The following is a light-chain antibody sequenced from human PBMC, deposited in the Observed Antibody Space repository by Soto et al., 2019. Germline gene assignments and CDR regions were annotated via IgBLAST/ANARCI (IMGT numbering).Light chain of an antibody. V-gene: IGLV1-44*01. CDR2: HNN. Sequence: QAVVTQPPSASGTPGQRVTISCSGSSSNIGRYTVSWYQQLPGTAPKLLIYHNNQRPSGVPDRISGSKSGTSASLAISGLQSEDEADYYCAAWDDSLNGFVVFGGGTKLTVL. CDR3: AAWDDSLNGFVV. CDR1: SSNIGRYT. J-gene: IGLJ2*01.